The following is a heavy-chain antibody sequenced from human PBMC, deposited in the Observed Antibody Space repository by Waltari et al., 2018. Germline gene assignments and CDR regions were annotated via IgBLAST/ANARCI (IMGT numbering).Heavy chain of an antibody. D-gene: IGHD1-26*01. V-gene: IGHV1-8*01. J-gene: IGHJ5*02. Sequence: QVQLVQSGAEVKKPGASVKVACKASGTTFPNYDINWVQQATGQGLEWMGWMNPNSGNTGYAQKFQGRVTMTRDSSRSTAYMELSSLGSEDTAVYYCARNPSETGLFDPWGQGTLVTVSS. CDR3: ARNPSETGLFDP. CDR2: MNPNSGNT. CDR1: GTTFPNYD.